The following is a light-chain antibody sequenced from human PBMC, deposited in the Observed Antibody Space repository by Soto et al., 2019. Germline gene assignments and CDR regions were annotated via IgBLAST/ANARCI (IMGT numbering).Light chain of an antibody. J-gene: IGKJ4*01. Sequence: EIVMTQSPATLSVSPGERATLSCRASQSVRSSYLSWYQQKPGQAPRLLIYGASTRATGIPARFSGSGSGTEFTLTISSLQSEDFAVYYCQQYSSWPLTLGGGTKVEIK. CDR2: GAS. CDR1: QSVRSSY. CDR3: QQYSSWPLT. V-gene: IGKV3-15*01.